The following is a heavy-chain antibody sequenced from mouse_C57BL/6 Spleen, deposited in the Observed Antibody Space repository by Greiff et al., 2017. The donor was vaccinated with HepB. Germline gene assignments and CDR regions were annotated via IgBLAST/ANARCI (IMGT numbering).Heavy chain of an antibody. CDR3: ANPGEGEAMDY. J-gene: IGHJ4*01. CDR2: IHPNSGST. Sequence: VQLQQPGAELVKPGASVKLSCKASGYTFTSYWMHWVKQRPGQGLEWIGMIHPNSGSTNYNEKFKSKATLTVDKSSSTAYMQLSSLTSEDSAFYYCANPGEGEAMDYWGQGTSVTVSS. V-gene: IGHV1-64*01. CDR1: GYTFTSYW.